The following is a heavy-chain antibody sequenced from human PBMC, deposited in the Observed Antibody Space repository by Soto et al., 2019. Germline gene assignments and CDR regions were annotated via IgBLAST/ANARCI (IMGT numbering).Heavy chain of an antibody. V-gene: IGHV1-8*01. D-gene: IGHD2-2*02. Sequence: QVQLVQSGAEVKTPGASVKVSCKASGYTFTKYDMNWVRQAPGQGLEWMGWMNPTSGNTGYAQKFQGRLTMTWDTAIGIAHMELSSLRNEEPAVYYCARSDGHTFNWLDSWGQGALVTVSA. J-gene: IGHJ5*01. CDR1: GYTFTKYD. CDR2: MNPTSGNT. CDR3: ARSDGHTFNWLDS.